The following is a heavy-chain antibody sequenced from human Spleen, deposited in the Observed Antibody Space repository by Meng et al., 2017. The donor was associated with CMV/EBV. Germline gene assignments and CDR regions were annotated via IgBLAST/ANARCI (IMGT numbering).Heavy chain of an antibody. V-gene: IGHV1-46*02. CDR2: IRPSGGIT. D-gene: IGHD6-19*01. CDR3: ARASRLYSSGWYDDAFDI. Sequence: ASVKVSCKTPTYIFNNYNIHWVRQAPGHGLEWMGIIRPSGGITQYVEEFQGRVTMTRDTSTSTVYMELSSLKSDDTAVYYCARASRLYSSGWYDDAFDIWGQGTMVTVSS. CDR1: TYIFNNYN. J-gene: IGHJ3*02.